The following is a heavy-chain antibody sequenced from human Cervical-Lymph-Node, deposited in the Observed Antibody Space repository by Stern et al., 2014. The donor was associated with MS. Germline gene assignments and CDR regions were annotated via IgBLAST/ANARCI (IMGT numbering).Heavy chain of an antibody. CDR1: GGSVSSGGYT. D-gene: IGHD3-3*01. J-gene: IGHJ5*02. Sequence: QLQLQESGSGLVRPSQTLSLTCTVSGGSVSSGGYTWSWLRQPPGKGLGRIGYIYEDESSYYNPSLKSRVTISIDRSKNQFSLRLSSMTAADTALYYCARVVRFLEWVPFDPWGQGILVTVSS. V-gene: IGHV4-30-2*01. CDR2: IYEDESS. CDR3: ARVVRFLEWVPFDP.